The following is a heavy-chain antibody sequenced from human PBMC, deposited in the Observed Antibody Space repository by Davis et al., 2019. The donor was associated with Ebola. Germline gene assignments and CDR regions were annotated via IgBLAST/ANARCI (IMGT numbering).Heavy chain of an antibody. CDR2: INAGNGNT. CDR1: GYTFTSYA. Sequence: ASVKVSCKASGYTFTSYAMHWVRQAPGQRLEWMGWINAGNGNTKYSQKFQGRVTITRDTSASTAYMELSSLRSEDTAVYYCAREAGYSGYYWVYFDYWGQGTLVTVSS. V-gene: IGHV1-3*01. J-gene: IGHJ4*02. CDR3: AREAGYSGYYWVYFDY. D-gene: IGHD5-12*01.